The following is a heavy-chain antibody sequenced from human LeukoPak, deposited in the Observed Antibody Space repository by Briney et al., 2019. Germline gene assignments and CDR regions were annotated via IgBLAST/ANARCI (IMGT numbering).Heavy chain of an antibody. Sequence: SETLSLTCTVSGGSINSGGYYWSWIRQHPGKGLEWLGHIYYSGSTYYNPSLKSRVTISVDTSKNQFSLKLSSVTAADTAVYYCTALAGAEVTNWFDPWGQGTLVTVSS. CDR2: IYYSGST. D-gene: IGHD1-26*01. CDR1: GGSINSGGYY. CDR3: TALAGAEVTNWFDP. V-gene: IGHV4-31*03. J-gene: IGHJ5*02.